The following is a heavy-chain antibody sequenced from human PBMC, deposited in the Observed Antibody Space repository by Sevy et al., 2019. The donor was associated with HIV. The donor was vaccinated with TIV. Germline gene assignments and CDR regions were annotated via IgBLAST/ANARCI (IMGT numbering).Heavy chain of an antibody. J-gene: IGHJ4*02. V-gene: IGHV3-7*01. CDR2: IKKDGSGK. Sequence: GGSLRLSCAASGFTFSNYWMTWVRQAPGKGLEWVANIKKDGSGKYYVDSVKGRFTISRDNAKNSLYLQMNSLRAEDTAVYFCARDTAPASYDYWGQGTLVTVSS. CDR3: ARDTAPASYDY. CDR1: GFTFSNYW.